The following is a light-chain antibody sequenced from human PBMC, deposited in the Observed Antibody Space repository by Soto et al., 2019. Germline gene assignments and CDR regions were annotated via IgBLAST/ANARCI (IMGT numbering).Light chain of an antibody. V-gene: IGLV2-14*01. CDR3: SSYTSTSTPCI. Sequence: QSALTQPASVSGSPGQSITISCTGTSSDVGGYNYVSWYQLHPGKAPKLIIYEVSHRPSGASNHFSGYKSGNTASLTISGLQAKDEADYYCSSYTSTSTPCIFGTGTKVTVL. J-gene: IGLJ1*01. CDR2: EVS. CDR1: SSDVGGYNY.